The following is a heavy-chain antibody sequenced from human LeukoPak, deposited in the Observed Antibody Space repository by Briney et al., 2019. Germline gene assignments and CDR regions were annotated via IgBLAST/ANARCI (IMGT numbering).Heavy chain of an antibody. CDR3: AKLNRVVVVPAANWFDP. CDR1: RFTFSSYA. CDR2: ISGSGGST. Sequence: GGSPRLSCAASRFTFSSYAMSWVRQAPGKGLEWVSAISGSGGSTYYADSVKGRFTISRDNSKNTLYLQMNSLRAEDTAVYYCAKLNRVVVVPAANWFDPWGQGTLVTVSS. V-gene: IGHV3-23*01. D-gene: IGHD2-2*01. J-gene: IGHJ5*02.